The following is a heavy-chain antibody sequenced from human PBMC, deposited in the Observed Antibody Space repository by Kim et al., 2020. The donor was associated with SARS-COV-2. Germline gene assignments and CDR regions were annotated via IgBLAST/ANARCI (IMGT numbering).Heavy chain of an antibody. D-gene: IGHD3-10*01. CDR3: TARLLWFGELFYGFDY. Sequence: PVKGRFTISRDDSKNTLYLQMNSLKTEDTAVYYCTARLLWFGELFYGFDYWGQGTLVTVSS. J-gene: IGHJ4*02. V-gene: IGHV3-15*01.